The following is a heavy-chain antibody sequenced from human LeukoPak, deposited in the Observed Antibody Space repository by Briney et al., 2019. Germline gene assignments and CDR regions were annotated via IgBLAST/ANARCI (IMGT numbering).Heavy chain of an antibody. Sequence: SETLSLTCTVSGGSISSYYWSWIRQPPGKGLEWIGYIYYSGSTNYNPSLKSRVTISVDTSKSQFSLKPSSVTAADTAVYYCARASQYSSSQGFDPWGQGTLVTVSS. V-gene: IGHV4-59*01. CDR3: ARASQYSSSQGFDP. CDR1: GGSISSYY. J-gene: IGHJ5*02. CDR2: IYYSGST. D-gene: IGHD6-6*01.